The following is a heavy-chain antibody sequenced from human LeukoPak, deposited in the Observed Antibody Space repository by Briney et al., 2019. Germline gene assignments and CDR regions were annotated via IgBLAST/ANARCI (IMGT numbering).Heavy chain of an antibody. V-gene: IGHV3-30*02. CDR2: IRYDGSNK. D-gene: IGHD2-2*01. CDR3: AKSVLGYCSSTSCYLGNGY. CDR1: GFTFSSYA. Sequence: GGSLRLSCAASGFTFSSYAMHWVRQAPGKGLEWVAFIRYDGSNKYYADSVKGRFTISRDNSKNTLYLQMNSLRAEDTAVYYCAKSVLGYCSSTSCYLGNGYWGQGTLVTVSS. J-gene: IGHJ4*02.